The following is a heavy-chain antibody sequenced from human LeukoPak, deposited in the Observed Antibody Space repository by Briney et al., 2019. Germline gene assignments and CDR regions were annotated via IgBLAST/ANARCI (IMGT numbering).Heavy chain of an antibody. CDR2: INHSGST. V-gene: IGHV4-34*01. CDR3: ARGYPRLLYYYYGMDV. CDR1: GGSFSGYY. Sequence: PSETLSLTGAGYGGSFSGYYWSWIRQPPGNGLEWIGEINHSGSTNYNPSLKSRVTISVDTSKNQFSLKLSSVTAADTAVYYCARGYPRLLYYYYGMDVWGQGTTVTVSS. J-gene: IGHJ6*02. D-gene: IGHD2-2*01.